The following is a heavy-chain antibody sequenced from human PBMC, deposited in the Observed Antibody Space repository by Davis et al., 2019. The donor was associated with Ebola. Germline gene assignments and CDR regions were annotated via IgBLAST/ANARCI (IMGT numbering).Heavy chain of an antibody. D-gene: IGHD2-8*02. Sequence: GGSLRLSCAASGFTFSSYWMSWVRQAPGKGLEWVANIKQDGSEKYYVDSVKGRFTISRDNAKNSLYLQMNSLRAEDTAVYYCARAIVLVVYATNYHGMDVWGQGTTVTVSS. V-gene: IGHV3-7*04. J-gene: IGHJ6*02. CDR1: GFTFSSYW. CDR2: IKQDGSEK. CDR3: ARAIVLVVYATNYHGMDV.